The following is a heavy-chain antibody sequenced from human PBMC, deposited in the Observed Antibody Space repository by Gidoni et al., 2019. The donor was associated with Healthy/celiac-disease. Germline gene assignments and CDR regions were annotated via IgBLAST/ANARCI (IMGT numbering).Heavy chain of an antibody. CDR3: ARMAYSVSYPGYYYGMDV. V-gene: IGHV1-69*01. D-gene: IGHD1-26*01. CDR2: IIPSFGTA. Sequence: QLQLVQSGAEVKKPWSSVKVSCKASVGTFSSYANSWVRQDPGQGLEWLGGIIPSFGTANCAQKFQGRVTITADESTGTAYMELGSLRSECTAVYYCARMAYSVSYPGYYYGMDVWGQGPTVTVSS. CDR1: VGTFSSYA. J-gene: IGHJ6*02.